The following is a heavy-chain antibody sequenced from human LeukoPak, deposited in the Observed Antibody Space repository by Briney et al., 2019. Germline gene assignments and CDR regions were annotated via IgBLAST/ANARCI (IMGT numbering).Heavy chain of an antibody. J-gene: IGHJ4*02. CDR3: AKKSPGSFIALPDS. V-gene: IGHV3-30*18. CDR1: GFTFSIFG. Sequence: PGGSLRLSCAASGFTFSIFGMHWVRQAPGKGLEWVAIISSDGTNKDHADSVKGRFTISRDNSKNTLYLQMSSLRAEDTAVYYCAKKSPGSFIALPDSWGQGTLVTVSS. D-gene: IGHD3-10*01. CDR2: ISSDGTNK.